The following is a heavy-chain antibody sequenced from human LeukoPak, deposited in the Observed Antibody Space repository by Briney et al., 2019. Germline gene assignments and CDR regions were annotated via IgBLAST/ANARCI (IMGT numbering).Heavy chain of an antibody. D-gene: IGHD5-12*01. CDR1: GFTLSSYW. CDR3: ARRKAYSGYDSPPYYFDY. CDR2: MNQDGSEK. V-gene: IGHV3-7*01. Sequence: GGSLRLSCAASGFTLSSYWMTWVRQAPGKGLEWVANMNQDGSEKYYVDSVKGRFTISRDNAKNSLYLQMNSLRAEDTAVYYCARRKAYSGYDSPPYYFDYWGQGTLVTVSS. J-gene: IGHJ4*02.